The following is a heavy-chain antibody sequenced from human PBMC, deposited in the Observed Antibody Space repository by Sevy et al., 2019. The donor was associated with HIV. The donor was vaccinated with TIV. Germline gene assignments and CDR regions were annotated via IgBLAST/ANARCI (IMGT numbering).Heavy chain of an antibody. Sequence: GGSLRLSCVASGFTFSDSWMTWVRQAPGKGLERIAFINEDGSRLGYVDSVRGRFTISRENTKNSLYLQMNSLRSEDTAVYFCARYRAYSALDYWGQGTLVTVSS. CDR1: GFTFSDSW. J-gene: IGHJ4*02. D-gene: IGHD5-18*01. CDR3: ARYRAYSALDY. V-gene: IGHV3-7*01. CDR2: INEDGSRL.